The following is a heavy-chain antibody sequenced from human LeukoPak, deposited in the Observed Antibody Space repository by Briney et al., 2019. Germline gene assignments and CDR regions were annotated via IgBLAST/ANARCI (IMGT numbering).Heavy chain of an antibody. D-gene: IGHD6-19*01. CDR1: RFTFNNYA. CDR2: ISGSGAST. CDR3: AKDSRPVAGRPNFDY. Sequence: GGSLRLSCAASRFTFNNYAMGWVRQAPGKGLEWVSAISGSGASTYYADSVKGRFTISRDNSKNTLYLQMNSLRAEDTAVYYCAKDSRPVAGRPNFDYWGQGTLVTVSS. V-gene: IGHV3-23*01. J-gene: IGHJ4*02.